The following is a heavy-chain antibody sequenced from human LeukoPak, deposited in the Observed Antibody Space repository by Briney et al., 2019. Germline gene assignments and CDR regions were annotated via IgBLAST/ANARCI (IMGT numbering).Heavy chain of an antibody. CDR2: ISGSGGHT. Sequence: GGSLRLSCAASGITFSSHAMSWVRQAPGKGLEWVALISGSGGHTYYGDSVKGRFTTSKDNTTNRLYLRMNSLRPEDTAVYYCAKGGAATMRDGYNYYYYYMEVWGRGTTVTVSS. CDR3: AKGGAATMRDGYNYYYYYMEV. V-gene: IGHV3-23*01. D-gene: IGHD5-24*01. J-gene: IGHJ6*03. CDR1: GITFSSHA.